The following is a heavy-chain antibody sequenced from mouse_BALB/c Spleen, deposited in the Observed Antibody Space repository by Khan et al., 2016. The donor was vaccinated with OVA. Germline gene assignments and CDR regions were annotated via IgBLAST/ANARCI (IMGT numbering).Heavy chain of an antibody. CDR3: VIYAERLGLAY. CDR2: ISYDGSD. V-gene: IGHV3-6*02. CDR1: GYSITTGYY. D-gene: IGHD2-3*01. Sequence: EVQLQESGPGLVKPSQSLSLTCSVTGYSITTGYYWNWIRQFPGNKLEWMGYISYDGSDNYNPSLKNRISITRDTSKNQFFLTLNFVTTADTATDYCVIYAERLGLAYWGQGTLVTVSA. J-gene: IGHJ3*01.